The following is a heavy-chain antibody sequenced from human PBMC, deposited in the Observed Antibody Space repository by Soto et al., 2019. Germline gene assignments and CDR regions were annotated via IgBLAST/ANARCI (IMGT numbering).Heavy chain of an antibody. CDR1: GGTFSSYA. CDR3: ARDSFGDGYNIYYSYGMDV. CDR2: LIPIFGTA. D-gene: IGHD3-3*01. V-gene: IGHV1-69*01. Sequence: QVQLVQSGAEVKKPGSSVKVSCKASGGTFSSYAISWVRQAPGQGLEWMGGLIPIFGTANYAQKFQGRVTSTADQSTSTAYMELSSLRSEDTAVYYCARDSFGDGYNIYYSYGMDVWGQGTTVTVSS. J-gene: IGHJ6*02.